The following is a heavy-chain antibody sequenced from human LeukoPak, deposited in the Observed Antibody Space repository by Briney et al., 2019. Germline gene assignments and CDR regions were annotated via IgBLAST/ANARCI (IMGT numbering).Heavy chain of an antibody. D-gene: IGHD3-22*01. J-gene: IGHJ4*02. V-gene: IGHV3-21*01. CDR3: ARDDSSPFDY. Sequence: AGGSLRLSCAASGFTISSYSMNWVRQAPGKGLEWVSSISSSSSYIYYADSVKGRFTISRDNAKNSLYLQMKSLRAEDTAVYYCARDDSSPFDYWGQGTLVTVSS. CDR1: GFTISSYS. CDR2: ISSSSSYI.